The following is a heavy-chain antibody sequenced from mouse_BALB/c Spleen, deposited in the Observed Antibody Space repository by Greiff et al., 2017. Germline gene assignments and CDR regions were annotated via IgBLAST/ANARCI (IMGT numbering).Heavy chain of an antibody. D-gene: IGHD2-4*01. V-gene: IGHV5-6-4*01. CDR3: TRGGATMNAMDY. CDR2: ISSGGSYT. Sequence: EVQVVESGGGLVKPGGSLKLSCAASGFTFSSYTMSWVRQTPEKRLEWVATISSGGSYTYYPDSVKGRFTISRDNAKNTLYLQMSSLKSEDTAMYYCTRGGATMNAMDYWGQGTSVTVSS. CDR1: GFTFSSYT. J-gene: IGHJ4*01.